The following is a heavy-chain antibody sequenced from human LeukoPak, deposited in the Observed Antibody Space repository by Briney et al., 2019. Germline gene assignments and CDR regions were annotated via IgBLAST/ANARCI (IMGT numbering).Heavy chain of an antibody. CDR2: ISYDGSNK. CDR3: ARELYGSGSYYFDY. J-gene: IGHJ4*02. D-gene: IGHD3-10*01. CDR1: GFTFSSYA. V-gene: IGHV3-30-3*01. Sequence: GGSLRLSCAASGFTFSSYAMHWVRQAPGKGLEWVAVISYDGSNKYYADSVKGRFTISRDNSKNTLYLQMNSLRAEDTAVYYCARELYGSGSYYFDYWGQGTLVTVSS.